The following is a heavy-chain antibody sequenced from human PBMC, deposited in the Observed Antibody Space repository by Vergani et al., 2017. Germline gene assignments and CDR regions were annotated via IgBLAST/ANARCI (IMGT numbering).Heavy chain of an antibody. Sequence: QVQLVQSGAEVKKPGASVKVSCKASGYTFSSYDINWVRQATGHGLEWMGWMNPNSGNTGYAQKLQGRVTMTRNTPIRTAYMELSSLRSEDTAVYYCARGVPYCSSTSCSNDSFDIWGHGTMVTVSS. CDR3: ARGVPYCSSTSCSNDSFDI. J-gene: IGHJ3*02. D-gene: IGHD2-2*01. CDR2: MNPNSGNT. CDR1: GYTFSSYD. V-gene: IGHV1-8*01.